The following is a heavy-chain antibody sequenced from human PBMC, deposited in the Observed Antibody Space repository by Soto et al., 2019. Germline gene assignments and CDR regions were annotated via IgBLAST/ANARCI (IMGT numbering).Heavy chain of an antibody. CDR2: IIPIFGTA. CDR3: ARFGNWNYNWFDP. Sequence: ASVKVSCKASGGTFSSYAISWVRQAPGQGLEWMGGIIPIFGTANYAQKFQGRVTITADESTSTAYMELSSLRSEDTAVYYCARFGNWNYNWFDPWGQGTLVTVSS. V-gene: IGHV1-69*13. J-gene: IGHJ5*02. CDR1: GGTFSSYA. D-gene: IGHD1-7*01.